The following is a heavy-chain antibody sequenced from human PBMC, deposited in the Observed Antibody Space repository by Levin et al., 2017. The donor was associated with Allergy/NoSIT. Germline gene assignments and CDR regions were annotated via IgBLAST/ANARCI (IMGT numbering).Heavy chain of an antibody. D-gene: IGHD3-16*01. Sequence: GGSLRLSCAASGFTFSSYAMSWVRQAPGKGLEWVSAISGSGGSTYYADSVKGRFTISRDNSKNTLDLQMNSLRAEDTAVYYCAKDTWRDYVWGSFDYWGHGTLVTVSS. CDR2: ISGSGGST. CDR1: GFTFSSYA. CDR3: AKDTWRDYVWGSFDY. V-gene: IGHV3-23*01. J-gene: IGHJ4*01.